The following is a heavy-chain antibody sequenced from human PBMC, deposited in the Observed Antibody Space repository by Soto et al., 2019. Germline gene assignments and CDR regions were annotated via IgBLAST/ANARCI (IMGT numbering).Heavy chain of an antibody. CDR2: IYYSGST. CDR3: ARSVFP. V-gene: IGHV4-31*03. J-gene: IGHJ5*02. CDR1: GGSISSGGYY. Sequence: PSETLSLTCTVSGGSISSGGYYWSWIRQHPGKGLERIGYIYYSGSTYYKPSLKNRVNISEDTPKKQISLKLSSVTAADTAVYYCARSVFPWGQGTLVTVSS.